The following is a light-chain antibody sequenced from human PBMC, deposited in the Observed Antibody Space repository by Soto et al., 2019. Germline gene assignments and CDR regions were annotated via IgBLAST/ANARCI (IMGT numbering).Light chain of an antibody. V-gene: IGKV1-6*01. J-gene: IGKJ4*01. Sequence: AIQMTQSPSSLAASVGDRVTITCRASQGIRNDLGWYQQKPGKAPKLLIYGASSSQSGVPSRFSGSGSGTEFTLTISSLQSEDFATYYCLQEYSYPLTFGGGTKVDIK. CDR2: GAS. CDR1: QGIRND. CDR3: LQEYSYPLT.